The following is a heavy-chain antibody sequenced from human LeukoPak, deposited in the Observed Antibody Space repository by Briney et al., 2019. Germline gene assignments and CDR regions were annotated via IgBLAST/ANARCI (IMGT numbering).Heavy chain of an antibody. Sequence: ASLKASCKALGYTLTGYYMHWLRQAPGQGLEWMGWINPNSGGTNYAQKFQGRVTMTRDTSISTAYMELSRLRSDDTAVYYCVRGVIPRVDYWGQGTLVAVSS. V-gene: IGHV1-2*02. CDR2: INPNSGGT. CDR3: VRGVIPRVDY. D-gene: IGHD3-10*01. CDR1: GYTLTGYY. J-gene: IGHJ4*02.